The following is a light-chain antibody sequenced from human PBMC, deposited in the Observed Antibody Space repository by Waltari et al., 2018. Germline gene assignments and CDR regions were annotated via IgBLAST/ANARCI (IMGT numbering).Light chain of an antibody. CDR1: ASAFGASDP. V-gene: IGLV2-14*03. Sequence: QSALTHPASGSGSPGQSIPISCSGVASAFGASDPAPWHHHHPGKPPQVIIYDVTNRPSGVSDRFSASKSANTASLTISRLQPEDEADYFCSSQTLDGLVLFGGGTRLTVL. CDR2: DVT. CDR3: SSQTLDGLVL. J-gene: IGLJ2*01.